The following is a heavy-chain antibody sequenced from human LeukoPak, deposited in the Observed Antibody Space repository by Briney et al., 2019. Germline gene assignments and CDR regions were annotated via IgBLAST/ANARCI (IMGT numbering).Heavy chain of an antibody. V-gene: IGHV4-31*03. D-gene: IGHD3-22*01. CDR1: GGFVTSGGHY. CDR2: IYYSDST. CDR3: ARDSYDISGYRHIDY. Sequence: PSETLSLTCSVSGGFVTSGGHYWSWIRQHPGKGLEWIGYIYYSDSTFYNPSLQSRVTISVDASNNQFSLKLSSVTAADTAVYYCARDSYDISGYRHIDYWGQGTLVTVSS. J-gene: IGHJ4*02.